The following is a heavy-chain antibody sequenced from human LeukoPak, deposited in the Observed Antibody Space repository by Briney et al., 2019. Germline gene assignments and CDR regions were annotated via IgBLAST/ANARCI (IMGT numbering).Heavy chain of an antibody. V-gene: IGHV3-21*01. CDR1: GFTFSSYG. D-gene: IGHD5-12*01. Sequence: GGTLRLPCAASGFTFSSYGMSWVRQAPGKGLEWVSSISTSSTYIYYADSVKGRFTISRDNASNSLYLQMNSLRAEDRAVYYCAGGGKGSSYDGFDNWGQGTLVTVSS. CDR3: AGGGKGSSYDGFDN. CDR2: ISTSSTYI. J-gene: IGHJ4*02.